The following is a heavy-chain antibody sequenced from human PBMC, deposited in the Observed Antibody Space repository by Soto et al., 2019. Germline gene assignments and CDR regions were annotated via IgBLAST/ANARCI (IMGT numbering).Heavy chain of an antibody. CDR1: RFIFSSYW. V-gene: IGHV3-74*01. CDR3: TRSRRTYSPAFGI. J-gene: IGHJ3*02. D-gene: IGHD5-12*01. Sequence: GESLRLSCAASRFIFSSYWMHWVRQAPGKGLVWVSRINRDGSNTGYADSVKGRFTISSDNAGTTLYLQRNSLKAEDTAVYYCTRSRRTYSPAFGILGQGTIGTLSS. CDR2: INRDGSNT.